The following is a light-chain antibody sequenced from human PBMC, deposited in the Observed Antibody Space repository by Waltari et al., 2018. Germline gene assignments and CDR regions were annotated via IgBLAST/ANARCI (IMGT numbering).Light chain of an antibody. J-gene: IGLJ2*01. CDR3: FSHTSSITVV. CDR2: DVS. CDR1: SSDVGGYNY. Sequence: QSALTKPASVSGSPGQSITISCTGSSSDVGGYNYVSWYEQHPGKAPKLMIYDVSNRPSGVSNRFSRSTSGNPASLPISWLQAEDEAHYYCFSHTSSITVVFGGGTKLTVL. V-gene: IGLV2-14*03.